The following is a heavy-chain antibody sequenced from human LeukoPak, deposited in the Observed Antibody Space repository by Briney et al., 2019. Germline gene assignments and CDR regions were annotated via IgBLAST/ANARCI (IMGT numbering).Heavy chain of an antibody. CDR3: AREPLY. CDR2: MSYDGSNK. J-gene: IGHJ4*02. Sequence: GRSLRLSCGASGFTFSSYAMHWVRQAPGRGLEWVAAMSYDGSNKYYADSVKGRFTTSRDNSKNMLYLQMNSLRSEDTAVYYCAREPLYWGPGTLVTVSS. CDR1: GFTFSSYA. V-gene: IGHV3-30-3*01.